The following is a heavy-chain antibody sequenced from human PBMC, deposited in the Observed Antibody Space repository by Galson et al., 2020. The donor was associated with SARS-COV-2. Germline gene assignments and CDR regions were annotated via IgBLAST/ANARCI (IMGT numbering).Heavy chain of an antibody. Sequence: SLKISCAASGFTFDDYAMHWVRQAPGKGLEWVSGISWNSGSIGYADSVKGRFTISRDNAKNSLYLQMNSLRAEDTALYYCAKLPAYSGSTADYWGQGTLVTVSS. J-gene: IGHJ4*02. CDR1: GFTFDDYA. V-gene: IGHV3-9*01. D-gene: IGHD1-26*01. CDR2: ISWNSGSI. CDR3: AKLPAYSGSTADY.